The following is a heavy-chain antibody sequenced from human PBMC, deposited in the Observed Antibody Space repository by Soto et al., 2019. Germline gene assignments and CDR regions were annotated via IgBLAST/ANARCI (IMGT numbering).Heavy chain of an antibody. CDR2: IIPIFGTA. Sequence: QVQLVQSGAEVKKPGSSVKVSCKASGGTFSSYAISWVRQAPGQGLEWMGGIIPIFGTANYAQKFQGRVXIXAXESTSTAYMGLSSLRSEDTAVYYCAREKDEGGSFDYWGQGTLVTVSS. V-gene: IGHV1-69*12. D-gene: IGHD3-16*01. J-gene: IGHJ4*02. CDR3: AREKDEGGSFDY. CDR1: GGTFSSYA.